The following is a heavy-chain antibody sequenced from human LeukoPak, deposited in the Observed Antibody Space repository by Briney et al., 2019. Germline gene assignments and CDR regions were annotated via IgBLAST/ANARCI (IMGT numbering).Heavy chain of an antibody. D-gene: IGHD6-13*01. J-gene: IGHJ4*02. CDR3: ARDHSSWTLTYFDY. CDR1: GFTFSSYG. Sequence: GGSLRLSCAASGFTFSSYGMSWVRQAPGKGLEWVAVISYDGSDKHYADSVKGRFTISRDNSKNTLYLQMNSLRAEDTAVYYCARDHSSWTLTYFDYWGQGTLVTVSS. CDR2: ISYDGSDK. V-gene: IGHV3-30*03.